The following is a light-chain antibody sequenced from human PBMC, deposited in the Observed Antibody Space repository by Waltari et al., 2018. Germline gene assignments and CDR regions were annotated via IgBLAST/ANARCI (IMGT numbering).Light chain of an antibody. CDR2: KVF. Sequence: DVVMTQSPLSLPVTLGQPATISCSSSQSLVHSDGKTYLNWFHQRPGQSPRRLIFKVFNRDSGVPDRFSGSGSGTDFTLKISRVEAEDVGTYYCMQATQWPLTFGPGTKVEIK. CDR3: MQATQWPLT. CDR1: QSLVHSDGKTY. V-gene: IGKV2-30*02. J-gene: IGKJ1*01.